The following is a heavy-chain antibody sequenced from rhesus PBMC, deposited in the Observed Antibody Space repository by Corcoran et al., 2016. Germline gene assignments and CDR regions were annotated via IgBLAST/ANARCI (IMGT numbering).Heavy chain of an antibody. V-gene: IGHV1-111*02. Sequence: EVQLVQSGAEIKKPGASVKISCKASGYTFTDYNVHWVRQNPGKGLEWVGPFKPANADSKSPQKFQDRITITADTATATSYMGLTSLKSGDPAAYYCPTDRRPWNWYFALWGPGTPITVSS. D-gene: IGHD1-38*01. CDR3: PTDRRPWNWYFAL. J-gene: IGHJ2*01. CDR2: FKPANADS. CDR1: GYTFTDYN.